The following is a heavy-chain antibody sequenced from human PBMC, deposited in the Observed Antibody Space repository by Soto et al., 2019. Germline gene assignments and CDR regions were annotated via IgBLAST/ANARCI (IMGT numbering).Heavy chain of an antibody. V-gene: IGHV1-2*04. J-gene: IGHJ6*02. D-gene: IGHD2-8*01. CDR2: INPKSGGT. CDR1: GYSFTDYH. CDR3: ARGDCKESANGVCSFFYNHDMDV. Sequence: ASVKVSCKASGYSFTDYHIHWVRQAPGQGLEWLGRINPKSGGTSTAQKFQGWVTMTTDTSISTASMELTRLTSDDPAIYYWARGDCKESANGVCSFFYNHDMDVWGQGTTVTVSS.